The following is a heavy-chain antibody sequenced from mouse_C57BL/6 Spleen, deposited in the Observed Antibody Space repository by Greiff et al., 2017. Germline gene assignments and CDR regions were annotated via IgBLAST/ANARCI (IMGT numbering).Heavy chain of an antibody. V-gene: IGHV1-82*01. CDR2: IYPGDGDT. D-gene: IGHD1-1*01. CDR3: APYYYGSSNYYAMDY. Sequence: QVQLQQSGPELVKPGASVKISCKASGYAFSSSWMNWVKQRPGKGLEWIGRIYPGDGDTNYNGKFKGKDTLTADKSSSTAYMQLSILTSEDSAVYFCAPYYYGSSNYYAMDYWGQGTSVTVSS. J-gene: IGHJ4*01. CDR1: GYAFSSSW.